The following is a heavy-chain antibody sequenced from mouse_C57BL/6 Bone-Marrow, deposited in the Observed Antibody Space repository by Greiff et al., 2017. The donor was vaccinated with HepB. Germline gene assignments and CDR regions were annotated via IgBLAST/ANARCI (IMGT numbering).Heavy chain of an antibody. Sequence: EVKLVESGGGLVQPGGSLKLSCAASGFTFSSYGMSWVRQTPDKRLELVATINSNGGSTYYPDSVKGRFTLSRDNAKNTLYLQMSSMKSEDTAMYYCARDDYWGQGTTLTVSS. CDR1: GFTFSSYG. J-gene: IGHJ2*01. CDR3: ARDDY. CDR2: INSNGGST. V-gene: IGHV5-6-3*01.